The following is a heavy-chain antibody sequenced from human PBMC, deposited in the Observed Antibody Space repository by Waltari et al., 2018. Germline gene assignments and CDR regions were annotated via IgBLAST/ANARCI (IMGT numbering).Heavy chain of an antibody. Sequence: QVQLQESGPGLVKPSETLSLTCTVSGGSISSHYWSWIRQPPGKGLEWIGYIYYSGSTNYNPSLKRRVTISVDTSKNQFSLKLSSVTAADTAVYYCAGLEAAALALTDWGQGTLVTVSS. CDR2: IYYSGST. D-gene: IGHD6-13*01. CDR3: AGLEAAALALTD. CDR1: GGSISSHY. V-gene: IGHV4-59*11. J-gene: IGHJ4*02.